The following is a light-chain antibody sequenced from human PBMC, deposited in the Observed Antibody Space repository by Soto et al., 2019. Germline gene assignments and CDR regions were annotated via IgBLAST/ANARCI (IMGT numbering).Light chain of an antibody. CDR3: GTWDSSLSAEV. Sequence: QSVLTQPHSVSAAPGQKVTISCSGSSSNIGNNYVSWYQQLPGTAPKLLIYENNKRPSGIPDRFSGSKSGTSATLGITGLQTGDEAYYYCGTWDSSLSAEVFGGGTKLTVL. CDR1: SSNIGNNY. V-gene: IGLV1-51*02. CDR2: ENN. J-gene: IGLJ3*02.